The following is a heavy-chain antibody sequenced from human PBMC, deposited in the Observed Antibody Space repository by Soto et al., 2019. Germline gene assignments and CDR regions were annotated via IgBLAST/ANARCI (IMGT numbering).Heavy chain of an antibody. CDR2: IGRGGTTT. CDR3: ATRAGGGGAFDF. CDR1: GLTFSNYE. V-gene: IGHV3-48*03. D-gene: IGHD2-2*01. J-gene: IGHJ3*01. Sequence: EVQLVESGGGLVLPGGSLRLSCAASGLTFSNYEMNWVRQAPGKGLEWVSYIGRGGTTTYYAASLKGRFTISRDNAKNPLYLQMNSLRAEDTAVYYCATRAGGGGAFDFWGQGTMVTVSS.